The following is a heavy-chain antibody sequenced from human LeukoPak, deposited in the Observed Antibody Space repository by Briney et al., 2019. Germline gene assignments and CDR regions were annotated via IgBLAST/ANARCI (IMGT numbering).Heavy chain of an antibody. CDR2: INSDGSSA. J-gene: IGHJ4*02. CDR3: ARVVPATVGFDFDY. CDR1: GFTFSTYW. D-gene: IGHD1-26*01. Sequence: GGSLRPSCAATGFTFSTYWMHWVRQAPGKGLVWVSRINSDGSSASYADSVKGRFTISRDNAKNTLYLQMNSLRAEDTAVYYCARVVPATVGFDFDYWGQGTLVTVSS. V-gene: IGHV3-74*01.